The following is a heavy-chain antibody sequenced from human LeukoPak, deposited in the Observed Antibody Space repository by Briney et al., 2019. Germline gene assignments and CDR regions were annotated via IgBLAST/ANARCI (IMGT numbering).Heavy chain of an antibody. CDR2: IKSDGSSI. CDR3: AVTPEYCVSSGCYEYSQH. V-gene: IGHV3-74*01. D-gene: IGHD2-2*01. J-gene: IGHJ1*01. CDR1: GFTFSGNW. Sequence: GGSLRLSCVASGFTFSGNWIHWVRQVPGKGLVWVSRIKSDGSSISYADSVEGRFTISRDNAKNTLYLEMNSLGAEDTAVYYCAVTPEYCVSSGCYEYSQHWGQGTLVTVSS.